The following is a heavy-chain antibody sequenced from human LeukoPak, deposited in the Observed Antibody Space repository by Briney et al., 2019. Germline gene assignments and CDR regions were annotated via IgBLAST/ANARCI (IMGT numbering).Heavy chain of an antibody. Sequence: GGSLRLSCAASGFTFSNYWMSCVRQAPGKGLEWVANMKEDGGETNYVDSVTGRSTIPRDNARGSLYLQMNSLRAEDTAVYYCVRDRGYSNFDYWGQGSLVTVSS. CDR3: VRDRGYSNFDY. CDR2: MKEDGGET. CDR1: GFTFSNYW. J-gene: IGHJ4*02. D-gene: IGHD4-11*01. V-gene: IGHV3-7*01.